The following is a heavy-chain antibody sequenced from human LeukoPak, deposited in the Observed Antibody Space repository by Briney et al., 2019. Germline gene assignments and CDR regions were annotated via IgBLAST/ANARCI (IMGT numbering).Heavy chain of an antibody. J-gene: IGHJ4*02. V-gene: IGHV3-48*03. CDR2: IGSSGSTV. CDR1: GFTFSAYE. Sequence: PGGSLRLSCAASGFTFSAYEMNWVRQAPGKGLEWVSYIGSSGSTVYYADSVKGRFTISRDNAKNSLYLQMNSLRAEDTAVYYCARDLYSFDYWGQGTLVTVSS. CDR3: ARDLYSFDY. D-gene: IGHD2-15*01.